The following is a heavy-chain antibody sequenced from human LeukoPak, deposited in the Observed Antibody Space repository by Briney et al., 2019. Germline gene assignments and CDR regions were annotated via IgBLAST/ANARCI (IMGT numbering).Heavy chain of an antibody. V-gene: IGHV3-23*01. J-gene: IGHJ4*02. CDR2: ISNSGATT. Sequence: GGSLRLSCAASGFTFRNYAMSWVRQSPGKGLEWVSAISNSGATTYFAESVKGRFTISRDNSKNSLFLQMNCLRVEDTAVYYCGKEGDPSTAKGFDHWDQGTLVT. D-gene: IGHD4-17*01. CDR3: GKEGDPSTAKGFDH. CDR1: GFTFRNYA.